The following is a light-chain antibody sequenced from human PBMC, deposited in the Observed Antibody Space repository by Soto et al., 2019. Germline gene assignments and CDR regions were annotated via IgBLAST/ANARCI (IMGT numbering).Light chain of an antibody. CDR3: CSYAGSSTSYV. CDR1: SSDVGSYNL. V-gene: IGLV2-23*02. J-gene: IGLJ1*01. Sequence: QSALTQPASVSRSPGQSITVSCTGTSSDVGSYNLVSWYQQHPGKAPKLMIYEVSKRPSGVSNRFSGSKSGNTASLTISGLQAEDEADYYCCSYAGSSTSYVFGTGTKLTVL. CDR2: EVS.